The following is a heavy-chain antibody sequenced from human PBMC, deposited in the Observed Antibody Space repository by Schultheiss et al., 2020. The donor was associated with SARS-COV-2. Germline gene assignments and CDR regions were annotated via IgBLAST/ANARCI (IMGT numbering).Heavy chain of an antibody. J-gene: IGHJ4*02. CDR2: IKQDGSEK. Sequence: GGSLRLSCAASGFTFSSYAMSWVRQAPGKGLEWVANIKQDGSEKYYVDSVKGRFTISRDNAKNSLYLQMNSLRAEDTAVYYCARSPDRHYYGSGSYYVSIWPRPSYFDYWGQGTLVTVSS. D-gene: IGHD3-10*01. V-gene: IGHV3-7*01. CDR3: ARSPDRHYYGSGSYYVSIWPRPSYFDY. CDR1: GFTFSSYA.